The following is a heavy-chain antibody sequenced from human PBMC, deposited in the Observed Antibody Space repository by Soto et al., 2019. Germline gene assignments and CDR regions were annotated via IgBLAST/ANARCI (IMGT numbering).Heavy chain of an antibody. CDR3: AKGGDGYNHFFDY. Sequence: GGSLRLSCAASGFTFSSYAMSWVRQAPGKGLEWVSAISGSGGSTYYADSVKGRFTISKDNSKNTLYLQMNSLRAEDTAVYYCAKGGDGYNHFFDYWGQGTLVTVSS. V-gene: IGHV3-23*01. J-gene: IGHJ4*02. CDR1: GFTFSSYA. CDR2: ISGSGGST. D-gene: IGHD5-12*01.